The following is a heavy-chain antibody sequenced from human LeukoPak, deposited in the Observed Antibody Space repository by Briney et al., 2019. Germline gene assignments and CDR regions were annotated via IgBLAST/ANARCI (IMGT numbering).Heavy chain of an antibody. CDR3: ARFYCSSTSCLEDY. V-gene: IGHV3-74*01. CDR1: GFTFSTYW. J-gene: IGHJ4*02. D-gene: IGHD2-2*01. CDR2: INSDGSST. Sequence: GGSLRLSCAASGFTFSTYWMHWVRQAPGKGLVWVSRINSDGSSTSYAGSVKGRFTISRDNAKNTLCLQMNSLRAEDTAVYYCARFYCSSTSCLEDYWGQGTLVTVSS.